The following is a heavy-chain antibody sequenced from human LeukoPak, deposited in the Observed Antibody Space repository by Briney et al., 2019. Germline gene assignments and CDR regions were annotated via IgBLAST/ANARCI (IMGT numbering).Heavy chain of an antibody. CDR2: IKPDESET. J-gene: IGHJ4*02. CDR1: GLTFKTYW. V-gene: IGHV3-7*01. D-gene: IGHD6-13*01. Sequence: GGSLRLSCAASGLTFKTYWMTWIRQAPGKGLEWVANIKPDESETYYVDTVKGRFTISRDNAKNLLYLQMNSLRGEDTAVYYCGGFGYEAAVDLWGQGTLVTVSS. CDR3: GGFGYEAAVDL.